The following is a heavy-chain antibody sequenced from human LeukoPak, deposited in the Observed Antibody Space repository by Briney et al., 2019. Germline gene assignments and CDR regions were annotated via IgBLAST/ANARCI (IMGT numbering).Heavy chain of an antibody. J-gene: IGHJ6*02. Sequence: ASVKVSCKASGYTFTSYYMHWVRQAPGQGLEWMGIINPSGGSTSYAQKFQGRVTMTRDTSTSTVYMELSSLRSGDTAVYYCARTRITICGVVNYYYYGMDVWGQGTTVTVSS. V-gene: IGHV1-46*01. CDR3: ARTRITICGVVNYYYYGMDV. D-gene: IGHD3-3*01. CDR2: INPSGGST. CDR1: GYTFTSYY.